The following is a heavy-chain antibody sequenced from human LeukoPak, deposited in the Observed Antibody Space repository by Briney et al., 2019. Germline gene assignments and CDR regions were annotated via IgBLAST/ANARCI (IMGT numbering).Heavy chain of an antibody. D-gene: IGHD7-27*01. CDR1: GFTFSSYS. V-gene: IGHV3-21*01. J-gene: IGHJ4*02. CDR3: ARDQVSWISGEDY. CDR2: FSSSSSYI. Sequence: GGSLRLSCAASGFTFSSYSMNWVRQAPGKGLQWVSSFSSSSSYIYYADSVKGRFTISRDNAKNSLYLQMNSLRAEDTAVYYCARDQVSWISGEDYWGQGTLVTVSS.